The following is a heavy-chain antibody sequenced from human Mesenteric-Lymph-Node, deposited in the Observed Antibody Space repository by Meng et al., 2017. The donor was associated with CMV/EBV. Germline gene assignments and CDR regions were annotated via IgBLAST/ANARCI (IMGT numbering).Heavy chain of an antibody. CDR1: GFTVSSNY. Sequence: GESLKISCAASGFTVSSNYMSWVRQAPGKGLEWVSVIYSGGSTYYADSVKGRFTISRDNSKNTLYLQMNSLRVEDTAVYYCARRPLAASYYYAMDVWGQGTTVTVSS. CDR3: ARRPLAASYYYAMDV. CDR2: IYSGGST. V-gene: IGHV3-53*01. D-gene: IGHD6-13*01. J-gene: IGHJ6*02.